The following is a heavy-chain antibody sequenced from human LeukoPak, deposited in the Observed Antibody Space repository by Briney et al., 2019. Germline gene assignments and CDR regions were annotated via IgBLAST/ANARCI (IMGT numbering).Heavy chain of an antibody. Sequence: GGSLRLSCAASGFTFSSYSMNWVRQAPGKGLEWVSSISSSSSYIYYADSVKGRFTISRDNAKNSLYLQMNSLRAEDTAVYYCASRVVYYYDSSGSLDDYWGQGTLVIVSS. V-gene: IGHV3-21*01. CDR1: GFTFSSYS. D-gene: IGHD3-22*01. J-gene: IGHJ4*02. CDR2: ISSSSSYI. CDR3: ASRVVYYYDSSGSLDDY.